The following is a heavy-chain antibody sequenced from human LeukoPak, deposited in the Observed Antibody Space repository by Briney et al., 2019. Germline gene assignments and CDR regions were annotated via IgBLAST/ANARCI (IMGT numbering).Heavy chain of an antibody. CDR1: GYTFTGYY. D-gene: IGHD3-3*01. V-gene: IGHV1-2*02. CDR3: ARFPAGGVVIRKYYLDY. Sequence: ASVKVSCKASGYTFTGYYMHWVRQAPGQGLEWMGWINPNSGGTNYAQKFQGRVTMTRDTSISTAYMELSRLRYDDTAVFYCARFPAGGVVIRKYYLDYWGQGTLVTVSS. CDR2: INPNSGGT. J-gene: IGHJ4*02.